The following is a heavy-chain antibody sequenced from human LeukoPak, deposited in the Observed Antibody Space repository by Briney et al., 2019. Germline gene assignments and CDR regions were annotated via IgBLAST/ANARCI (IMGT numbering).Heavy chain of an antibody. V-gene: IGHV4-39*01. J-gene: IGHJ6*02. CDR3: ARADPVNYYDSSGSLYYYYYGMDV. CDR1: GGSIRSSYYY. D-gene: IGHD3-22*01. CDR2: IYDSGST. Sequence: SETLSLTCTVSGGSIRSSYYYWGWIRQPPGKGLEWIGSIYDSGSTYYNPSLRSRVTISVDTSKNQFSLKLNSVTAADTAVYYCARADPVNYYDSSGSLYYYYYGMDVWGQGTTVTVSS.